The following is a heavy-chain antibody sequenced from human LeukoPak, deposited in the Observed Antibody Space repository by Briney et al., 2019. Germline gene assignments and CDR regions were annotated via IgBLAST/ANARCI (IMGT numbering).Heavy chain of an antibody. CDR1: RGSLSSYS. CDR3: ARGGYCSGGGCNDTDVFET. D-gene: IGHD2-15*01. V-gene: IGHV4-59*01. J-gene: IGHJ3*02. CDR2: IYYSGSA. Sequence: PSEALSVTCMDSRGSLSSYSWSWMRQPPRRGVGRVGYIYYSGSANYNPPLQSRVTIPLDTSKQKSSLMVSSVTAAGRAVYYFARGGYCSGGGCNDTDVFETWG.